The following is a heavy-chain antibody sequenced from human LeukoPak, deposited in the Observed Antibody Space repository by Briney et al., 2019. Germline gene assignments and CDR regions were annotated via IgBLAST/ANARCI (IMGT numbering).Heavy chain of an antibody. CDR1: GVSISSSSYY. CDR2: IYYSGST. Sequence: SETLSLTCTVSGVSISSSSYYWGWIRQPQGKGLEWIGNIYYSGSTYSNPSLKSRVTISVDTSKSQFSLKVRYVTAADTAVYYCARGLNDSWTGENYWGQGTLVTVSS. V-gene: IGHV4-39*07. CDR3: ARGLNDSWTGENY. J-gene: IGHJ4*02. D-gene: IGHD3-3*01.